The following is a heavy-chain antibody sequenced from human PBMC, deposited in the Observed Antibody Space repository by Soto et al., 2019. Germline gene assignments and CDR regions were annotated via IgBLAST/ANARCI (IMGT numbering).Heavy chain of an antibody. Sequence: EVQLVESGGGLVQPGGSLRLSCAASGLIFSDYHMDWVRQAPGKGVEWVGRIRRKAHSYTTEYAASVKGRFTISRDDSKNSMYLQMNSLKSEDTAVYYCAMLGGWSGGSSGMDVWRQGTTVTVSS. CDR1: GLIFSDYH. CDR3: AMLGGWSGGSSGMDV. D-gene: IGHD6-19*01. J-gene: IGHJ6*02. CDR2: IRRKAHSYTT. V-gene: IGHV3-72*01.